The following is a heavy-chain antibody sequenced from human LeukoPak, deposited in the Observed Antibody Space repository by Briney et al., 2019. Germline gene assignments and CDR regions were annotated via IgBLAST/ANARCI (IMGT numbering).Heavy chain of an antibody. J-gene: IGHJ3*02. CDR3: ATEGSSSPADAFDI. D-gene: IGHD2-2*01. CDR2: IFTSGST. V-gene: IGHV4-4*07. Sequence: SETLSLTCNVSGDSISSYYWTWIRQPAGKGLQWIGRIFTSGSTSYNPSLKSRLTISLDMSKNQFSLKLTSVTAADTAVYYCATEGSSSPADAFDIWGQGTMVTVSS. CDR1: GDSISSYY.